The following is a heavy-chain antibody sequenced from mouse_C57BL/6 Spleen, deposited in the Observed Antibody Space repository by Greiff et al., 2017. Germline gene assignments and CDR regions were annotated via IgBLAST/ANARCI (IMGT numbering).Heavy chain of an antibody. D-gene: IGHD2-3*01. V-gene: IGHV3-6*01. CDR3: ARPPYDGYYAWFAY. CDR1: GYSITSGYY. Sequence: EVKLQESGPGLVKPSQSLSLSCSVTGYSITSGYYWNWIRQFPGNKLEWMGYLSYDGSNNYNPSLKNRISITRDTSKNQFFLKLNSVTTEDTATYYCARPPYDGYYAWFAYWGQGTLVTVSA. CDR2: LSYDGSN. J-gene: IGHJ3*01.